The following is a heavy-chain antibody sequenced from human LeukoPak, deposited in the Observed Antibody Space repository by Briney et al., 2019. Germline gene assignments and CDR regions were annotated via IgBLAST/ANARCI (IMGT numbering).Heavy chain of an antibody. V-gene: IGHV3-21*06. Sequence: PGGSLRLSCAASGFTFSAYNMNWVRQAPGKGLECISYTSSSSSYIYNADSVKGRFTISRDNANNSLFLQMNSLRAEDTAVYYCARSQDTMTSPFDYWGQGTLVTVSS. J-gene: IGHJ4*02. CDR2: TSSSSSYI. D-gene: IGHD3-22*01. CDR3: ARSQDTMTSPFDY. CDR1: GFTFSAYN.